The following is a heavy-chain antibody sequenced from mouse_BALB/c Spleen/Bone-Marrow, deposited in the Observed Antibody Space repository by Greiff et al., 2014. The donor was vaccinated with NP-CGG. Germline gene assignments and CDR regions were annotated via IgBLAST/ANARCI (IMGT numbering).Heavy chain of an antibody. J-gene: IGHJ3*01. Sequence: VQLKESGAEFVKPGASVTLSCTASGFNIKDTYMHWVKRRPEQGLEWIGRIDPANDNTKYDPKFQGKATITADTSSNTAYLQLSSLTSEDTAVYYCARADGYDAWFAYWGQGTLVTVAA. CDR2: IDPANDNT. CDR3: ARADGYDAWFAY. V-gene: IGHV14-3*02. CDR1: GFNIKDTY. D-gene: IGHD2-2*01.